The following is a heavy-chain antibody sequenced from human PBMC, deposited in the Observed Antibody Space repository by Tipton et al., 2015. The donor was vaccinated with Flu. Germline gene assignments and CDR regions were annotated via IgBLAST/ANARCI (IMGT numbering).Heavy chain of an antibody. Sequence: TLSLTCAVSGYSIRSSNYYWGWIRQAPGKGLEWIGNIHYSGSPHYNPSLKSRVTISVDTSKNQFSLRLSSVTAADTAVYYCARRDYSNYVSDPKNWFDPWGQGNLVTVSS. CDR1: GYSIRSSNYY. D-gene: IGHD4-11*01. CDR2: IHYSGSP. J-gene: IGHJ5*02. CDR3: ARRDYSNYVSDPKNWFDP. V-gene: IGHV4-38-2*01.